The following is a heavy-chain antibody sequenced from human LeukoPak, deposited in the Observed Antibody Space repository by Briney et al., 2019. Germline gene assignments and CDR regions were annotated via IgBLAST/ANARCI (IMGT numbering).Heavy chain of an antibody. CDR3: ARTPQQYQLLNSWFDP. CDR1: GFIFSDYY. J-gene: IGHJ5*02. Sequence: PGGSLRLFCAASGFIFSDYYMSWIRQAPGEWLEWVSYISSSGSTIYYADSVKGRFTISRDNAKNSLYLQMNSLRAENTAVYYCARTPQQYQLLNSWFDPWGQGTLVTVSS. D-gene: IGHD2-2*01. V-gene: IGHV3-11*01. CDR2: ISSSGSTI.